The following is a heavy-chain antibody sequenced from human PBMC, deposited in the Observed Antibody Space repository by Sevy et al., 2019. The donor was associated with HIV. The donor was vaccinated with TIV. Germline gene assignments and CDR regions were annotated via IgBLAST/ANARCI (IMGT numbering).Heavy chain of an antibody. Sequence: GGSLRLSCSASGFTFSSYAMHWVRQAPGKGLEYVSAISSNGGSTYYADSVKGRYTISRDNPKNTLYLQMSSLRAEDTAVYYCVKGHGSGSYYNDYWGQGTLVTVSS. J-gene: IGHJ4*02. CDR1: GFTFSSYA. V-gene: IGHV3-64D*06. CDR3: VKGHGSGSYYNDY. CDR2: ISSNGGST. D-gene: IGHD3-10*01.